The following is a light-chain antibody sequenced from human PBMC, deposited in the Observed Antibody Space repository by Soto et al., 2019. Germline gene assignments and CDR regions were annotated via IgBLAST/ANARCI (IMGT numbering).Light chain of an antibody. J-gene: IGLJ2*01. V-gene: IGLV4-69*01. CDR2: INSDGSH. CDR3: QTRDTHVV. CDR1: SGHSTYA. Sequence: QSVLTQPPSASASPGASVKLTCTLSSGHSTYAIAWHQQQPEKGPRYLMEINSDGSHNEGDGIPDRFSGSSSGTARYLTMSGVQSEDEADYYCQTRDTHVVFGGGTKVTVL.